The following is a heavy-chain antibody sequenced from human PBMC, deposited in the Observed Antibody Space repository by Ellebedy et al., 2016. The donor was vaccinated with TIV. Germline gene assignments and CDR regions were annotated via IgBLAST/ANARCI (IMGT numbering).Heavy chain of an antibody. V-gene: IGHV4-59*01. CDR2: MYYSGSS. CDR1: GGSIRNYY. J-gene: IGHJ4*02. Sequence: MPSETLSLTCTVSGGSIRNYYCTWIRQPPGKGLEWIGHMYYSGSSNYNPSLKSRVTMSIDTSKNQFSLKMSSVTAADTAVYYCAASESADSDYWGPGTTVTVSS. D-gene: IGHD2-2*01. CDR3: AASESADSDY.